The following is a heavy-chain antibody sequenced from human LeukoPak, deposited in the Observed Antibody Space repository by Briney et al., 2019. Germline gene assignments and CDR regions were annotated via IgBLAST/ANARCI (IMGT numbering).Heavy chain of an antibody. CDR1: GFTLTNYA. V-gene: IGHV3-23*01. CDR2: ISGSGGST. D-gene: IGHD6-25*01. Sequence: PGGSLRLSCAASGFTLTNYAMSWVRQAPGKGLEWVSAISGSGGSTYYADSVKGRFTISRDNSKNTLYLQMNSLRVEDTAVYYCAKGGLAGRPDYWGQGTLVTVSS. CDR3: AKGGLAGRPDY. J-gene: IGHJ4*02.